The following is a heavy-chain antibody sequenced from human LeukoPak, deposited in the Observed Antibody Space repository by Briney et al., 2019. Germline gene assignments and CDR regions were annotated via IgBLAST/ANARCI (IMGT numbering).Heavy chain of an antibody. J-gene: IGHJ4*02. Sequence: ASVKVSCKASGYTFTSYGISWVRQAPGQGLEWMGWISAYNGNTNYAQKLQGRVTMTTDTSTSTAYMELRSLRSDDTAVYYCARPKYYDSSGYSELDYWGQGTLVTVSS. CDR1: GYTFTSYG. CDR3: ARPKYYDSSGYSELDY. CDR2: ISAYNGNT. D-gene: IGHD3-22*01. V-gene: IGHV1-18*01.